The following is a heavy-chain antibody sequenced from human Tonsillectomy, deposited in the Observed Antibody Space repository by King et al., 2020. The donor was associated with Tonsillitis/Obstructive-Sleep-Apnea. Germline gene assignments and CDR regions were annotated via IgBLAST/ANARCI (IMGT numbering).Heavy chain of an antibody. CDR1: GGSISSYY. D-gene: IGHD3-3*01. J-gene: IGHJ5*02. V-gene: IGHV4-4*07. Sequence: QLQESGPGLVKPSETLSLTCTVSGGSISSYYWSWIRQPAGKGLEWIGRIYTSGSTNYNPSLKSRVTMSVDTSKNQFSLKLSSVTAADTAVYYCAREYDFWSGHSNWFDPWGQGTLVTVSS. CDR3: AREYDFWSGHSNWFDP. CDR2: IYTSGST.